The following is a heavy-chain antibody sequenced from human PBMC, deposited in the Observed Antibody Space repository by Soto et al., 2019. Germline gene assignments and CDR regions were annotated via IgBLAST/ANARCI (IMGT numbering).Heavy chain of an antibody. CDR2: IIYDSGNK. D-gene: IGHD2-21*01. CDR3: AKALFVGVPADDRGMDV. V-gene: IGHV3-30*18. CDR1: GFTFRNYG. J-gene: IGHJ6*02. Sequence: GGSPRLSCAASGFTFRNYGMHWVRQAPGKGVEWVVVIIYDSGNKYYADSVKGRVTISGDNSKNTLYLKLNSVRAADTAVYYCAKALFVGVPADDRGMDVWGQGTTVTVSS.